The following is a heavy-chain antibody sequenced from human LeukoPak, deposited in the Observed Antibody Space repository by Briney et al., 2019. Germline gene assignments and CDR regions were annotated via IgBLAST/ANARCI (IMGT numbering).Heavy chain of an antibody. Sequence: ASVKVSFKASGYTFTSYGISWVRQAPGQGVEWMGWISAYNGNTNYAQKLQGRVTMTTDTSTSTAYMELRSLRSDDTAVYYCARDGSGYSYYYGMDVWGQGTTVTVSS. CDR1: GYTFTSYG. V-gene: IGHV1-18*01. J-gene: IGHJ6*02. D-gene: IGHD5-18*01. CDR2: ISAYNGNT. CDR3: ARDGSGYSYYYGMDV.